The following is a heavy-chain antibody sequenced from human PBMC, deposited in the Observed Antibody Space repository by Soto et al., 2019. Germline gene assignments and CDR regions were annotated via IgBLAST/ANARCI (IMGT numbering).Heavy chain of an antibody. V-gene: IGHV4-34*01. J-gene: IGHJ3*02. CDR3: ARVERGTATTVVDAFDI. Sequence: QVQLQQWGAGLLKPSETLSLTCAVYGGFVSSGSYYWSWIRQPPGKGLAWIGEMSHSGGTHFNPSLKRGGTISVDTSKNQFSLKMSSVTAADTALYYCARVERGTATTVVDAFDIWGPGTMVTVSS. CDR2: MSHSGGT. D-gene: IGHD1-1*01. CDR1: GGFVSSGSYY.